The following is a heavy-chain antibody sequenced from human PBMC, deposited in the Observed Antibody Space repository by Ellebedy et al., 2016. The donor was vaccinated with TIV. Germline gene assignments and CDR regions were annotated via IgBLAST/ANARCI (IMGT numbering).Heavy chain of an antibody. D-gene: IGHD2-21*02. CDR1: GLTFRNAW. CDR2: ISGSGGST. J-gene: IGHJ4*02. CDR3: ARIPSYCGGDCYSDY. Sequence: GESLKISCAASGLTFRNAWMSWVRQAPGKGLEWVSAISGSGGSTYYADSVKGRFTISRDNAKNSLYLQMNSLRAEDTAVYYCARIPSYCGGDCYSDYWGQGTLVTVSS. V-gene: IGHV3-23*01.